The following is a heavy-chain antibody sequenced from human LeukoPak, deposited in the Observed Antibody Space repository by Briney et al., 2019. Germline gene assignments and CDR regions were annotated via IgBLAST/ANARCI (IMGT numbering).Heavy chain of an antibody. CDR3: TRDFVF. J-gene: IGHJ4*02. CDR1: GFAFSTYW. D-gene: IGHD3-3*01. CDR2: INQDGRVT. V-gene: IGHV3-7*01. Sequence: GGPLRLPCEASGFAFSTYWMDWVRQAPGKVLEWVGNINQDGRVTHYVAYARGRFTISRDNARNTVYLQMSALRVEETAGYYCTRDFVFWGEGSLVTASS.